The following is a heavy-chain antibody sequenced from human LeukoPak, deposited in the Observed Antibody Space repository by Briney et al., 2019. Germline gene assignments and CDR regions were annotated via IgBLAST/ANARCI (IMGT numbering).Heavy chain of an antibody. CDR3: AKDLTYYYDSSGSGSAFDI. J-gene: IGHJ3*02. CDR1: GFTFSSYA. V-gene: IGHV3-23*01. D-gene: IGHD3-22*01. CDR2: ISGSGGST. Sequence: GGSLRLYCAASGFTFSSYAMSWVRQAPGKGLEWVSTISGSGGSTYYADSVKGRFTISRDNSKNTLYLQMNSLRAEDTAVYYCAKDLTYYYDSSGSGSAFDIWGQGTMVTVSS.